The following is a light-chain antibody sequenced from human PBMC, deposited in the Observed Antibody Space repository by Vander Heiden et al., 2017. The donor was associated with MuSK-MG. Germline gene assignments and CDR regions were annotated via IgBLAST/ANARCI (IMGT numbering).Light chain of an antibody. CDR2: DAS. V-gene: IGKV1-5*01. Sequence: DIQMTQSPSTLSASVGDRVTITCRASQSISSWLAWYQQKPGRAPKLLIYDASTLESGVPSRFSGSGSGTAFTLTISSLQPEDFATYYCQQYNSYSRTFGQGTTVDIK. CDR3: QQYNSYSRT. J-gene: IGKJ1*01. CDR1: QSISSW.